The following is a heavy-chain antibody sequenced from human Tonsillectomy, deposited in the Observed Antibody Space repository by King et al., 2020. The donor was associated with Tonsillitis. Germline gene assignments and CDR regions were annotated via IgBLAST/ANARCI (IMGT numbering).Heavy chain of an antibody. CDR2: INPDSGDT. V-gene: IGHV1-2*02. CDR3: ARYSSSWPFDF. J-gene: IGHJ4*02. Sequence: VQLVQSGAEVKKPGASVKVFCKASGSTFTDYYIHWVRQAPGQGREWVGWINPDSGDTNCAQRFQGRVAMTRDTSITTAHMELSRLRSDDTAVYYCARYSSSWPFDFWGQGTPVTVSS. D-gene: IGHD6-13*01. CDR1: GSTFTDYY.